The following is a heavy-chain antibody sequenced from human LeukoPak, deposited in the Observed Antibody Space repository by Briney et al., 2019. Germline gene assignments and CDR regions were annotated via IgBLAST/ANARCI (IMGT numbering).Heavy chain of an antibody. V-gene: IGHV4-30-4*01. CDR3: AASCGGDCYSADAFDI. D-gene: IGHD2-21*02. Sequence: SETLSLTCTVSGGSISSGDYYWSWIRQPPGKGLEWIGYIYYSGSTYYNPSLKGRVTISVDTSKNQFSLKLSSVTAADTAVYYCAASCGGDCYSADAFDIWGQGTMVTVSS. CDR1: GGSISSGDYY. CDR2: IYYSGST. J-gene: IGHJ3*02.